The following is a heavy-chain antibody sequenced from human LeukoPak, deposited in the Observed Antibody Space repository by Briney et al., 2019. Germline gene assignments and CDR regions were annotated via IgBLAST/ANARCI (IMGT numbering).Heavy chain of an antibody. CDR2: INPSDSYT. J-gene: IGHJ5*02. V-gene: IGHV5-10-1*01. D-gene: IGHD2-2*01. CDR3: VRLCHARLHT. CDR1: GYIVTSYS. Sequence: PGGSLRLSCGGSGYIVTSYSISWIGQMPGKGLEWMGRINPSDSYTNYSPSFQGHVTISADKSISTAYLQWSSLMASDTAMFYCVRLCHARLHTWGQVCLVTVSS.